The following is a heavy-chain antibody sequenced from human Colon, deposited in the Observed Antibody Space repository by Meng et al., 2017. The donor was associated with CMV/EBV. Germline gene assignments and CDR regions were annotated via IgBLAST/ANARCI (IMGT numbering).Heavy chain of an antibody. J-gene: IGHJ5*02. V-gene: IGHV4-31*02. CDR1: GGSLSDYY. CDR2: IYYTGST. Sequence: LRLSCGVYGGSLSDYYWTWIRQAPGKGLEWIGYIYYTGSTYYNPSLKSRVTISVDTSKNQFSLRLNSVTAADTAVYYCARKGMVADPWGQGTLVTVSS. CDR3: ARKGMVADP. D-gene: IGHD2-15*01.